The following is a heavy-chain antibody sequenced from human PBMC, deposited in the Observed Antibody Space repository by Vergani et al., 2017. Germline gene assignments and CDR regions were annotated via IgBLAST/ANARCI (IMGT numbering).Heavy chain of an antibody. V-gene: IGHV5-10-1*03. D-gene: IGHD1-26*01. J-gene: IGHJ2*01. CDR1: GYSFTSYW. CDR2: IDPSDSDT. CDR3: ARLRRVGATTYWYFDL. Sequence: EVQLVQSGAEVKKPGESLRISCKGSGYSFTSYWISWVRQMPGKGLEWMGRIDPSDSDTRYNVSFQGQVTISADKSISTAYLQWSSLKASDTAMYYCARLRRVGATTYWYFDLWGRGTLVTVSS.